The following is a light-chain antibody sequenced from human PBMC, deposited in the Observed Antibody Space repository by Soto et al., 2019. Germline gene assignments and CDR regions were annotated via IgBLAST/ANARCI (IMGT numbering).Light chain of an antibody. CDR2: EVN. Sequence: QSVLTQPPSASGSPGQSVTISCTGTSNDVGGYNYVSWYQQHPGKAPKLMIYEVNKRPSGVPDRFSGSKSGNTASLTVSGLQDEDEADYYCSSFAVSNSFVFGTGTQLTVL. J-gene: IGLJ1*01. CDR1: SNDVGGYNY. CDR3: SSFAVSNSFV. V-gene: IGLV2-8*01.